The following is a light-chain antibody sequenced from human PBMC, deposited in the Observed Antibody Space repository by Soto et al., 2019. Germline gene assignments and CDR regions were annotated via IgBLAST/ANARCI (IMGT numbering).Light chain of an antibody. CDR3: KQYNNYPLT. CDR2: TAS. V-gene: IGKV1-5*01. J-gene: IGKJ4*01. CDR1: QSISEG. Sequence: DIQMTQSPSTLSASVGDRVTITCRASQSISEGLAWYQQKPGKAPKLLLYTASSLQRGVPSRFSGSGSGTEFSLTIGSLQPDDFATYYCKQYNNYPLTFGGGTKVDIK.